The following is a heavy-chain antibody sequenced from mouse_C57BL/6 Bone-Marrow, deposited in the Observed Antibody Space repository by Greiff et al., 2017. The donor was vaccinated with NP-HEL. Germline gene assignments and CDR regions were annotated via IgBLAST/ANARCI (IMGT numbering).Heavy chain of an antibody. CDR3: AREDYYGRAYAMDY. Sequence: VQLVESGPGLVQPSQSLSITCTVSGFSFTSYGVHWVRQSPGKGLEWLGVIWSGGSTDYNAAFISRLSISKDNSKSQVFFKMNSLQADDTAIYYCAREDYYGRAYAMDYWGQGTSVTVSS. CDR1: GFSFTSYG. CDR2: IWSGGST. D-gene: IGHD1-1*01. V-gene: IGHV2-2*01. J-gene: IGHJ4*01.